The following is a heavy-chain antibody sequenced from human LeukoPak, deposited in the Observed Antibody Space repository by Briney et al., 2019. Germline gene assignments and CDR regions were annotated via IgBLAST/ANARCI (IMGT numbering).Heavy chain of an antibody. D-gene: IGHD5-18*01. CDR1: GYTFTGYY. V-gene: IGHV1-2*02. CDR3: ASVVDTGGY. J-gene: IGHJ4*02. CDR2: INPNSGDT. Sequence: ASLKVSCKASGYTFTGYYMHWVRQAPGQGLEWMGLINPNSGDTNYAQNFQGRVTMTRDTYISTAYMELSSLISDDTAVYYCASVVDTGGYWGQGTLVTVSS.